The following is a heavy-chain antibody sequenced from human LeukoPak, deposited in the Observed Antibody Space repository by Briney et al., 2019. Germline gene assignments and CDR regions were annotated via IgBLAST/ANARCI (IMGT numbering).Heavy chain of an antibody. CDR3: ASLSRPPGYSYGWSWFDP. D-gene: IGHD5-18*01. CDR2: ISSSGSTI. CDR1: GFTFSDYY. V-gene: IGHV3-11*04. Sequence: PGGSLRLSCAASGFTFSDYYMSWIRQAPGKGLEWVSYISSSGSTIYYADSVKGRFTISRDNAKNSLYLQMNSLRAEDTAVYYCASLSRPPGYSYGWSWFDPWGQGTLVTVSS. J-gene: IGHJ5*02.